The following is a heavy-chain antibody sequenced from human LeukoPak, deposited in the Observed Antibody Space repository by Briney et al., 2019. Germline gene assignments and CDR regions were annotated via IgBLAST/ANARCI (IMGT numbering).Heavy chain of an antibody. Sequence: GGSLRLSCGASGFTFSSYGMHWVRQAPGKGLEWVAFIRYDGSDKYYADSVKGRFTVSRDNSKNTLYLQMSSLRAEDTAVYYCARTDGGYSYEYYFDYWGQGTPVTVSS. J-gene: IGHJ4*02. CDR3: ARTDGGYSYEYYFDY. CDR2: IRYDGSDK. CDR1: GFTFSSYG. V-gene: IGHV3-30*02. D-gene: IGHD5-18*01.